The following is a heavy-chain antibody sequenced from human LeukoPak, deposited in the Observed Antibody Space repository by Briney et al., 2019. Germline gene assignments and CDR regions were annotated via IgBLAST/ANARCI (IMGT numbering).Heavy chain of an antibody. CDR2: ISGSGGST. D-gene: IGHD2-2*01. J-gene: IGHJ4*02. Sequence: PGGSLRLSCAASGFTFSSYAMSWVRQAPGKGLEWVSAISGSGGSTYYADSVKGRFTISRDNSKNTLYLQMNSLRAEDTAVYYCAKDIVVVPAAMWVYWGQGTLVTVSS. V-gene: IGHV3-23*01. CDR1: GFTFSSYA. CDR3: AKDIVVVPAAMWVY.